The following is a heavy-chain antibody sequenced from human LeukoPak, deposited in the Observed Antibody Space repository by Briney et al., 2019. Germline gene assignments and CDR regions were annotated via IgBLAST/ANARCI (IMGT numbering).Heavy chain of an antibody. Sequence: SETLSLTCAVYGGSFSGYYWSWIRQPPGKGLEWIGEINHSGSTNYNPSLKSRVTISVDTSKNQFSLKLSSVTAADTAVYYCARDRIKYCSSTSCLPGGSDYWGQGTLVTVSS. CDR2: INHSGST. V-gene: IGHV4-34*01. D-gene: IGHD2-2*01. CDR3: ARDRIKYCSSTSCLPGGSDY. CDR1: GGSFSGYY. J-gene: IGHJ4*02.